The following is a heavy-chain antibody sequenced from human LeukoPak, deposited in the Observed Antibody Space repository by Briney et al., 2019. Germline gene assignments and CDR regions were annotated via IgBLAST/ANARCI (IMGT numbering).Heavy chain of an antibody. V-gene: IGHV1-2*02. Sequence: ASVKVSCKASGYTFSGYYMHWVRQAPGQGLEWVGWINPNSGGTNYAQKFQGRVTMTRDTSISTAYTELSRLRSDDTAVYYCARWGSGSYYNVGRVYWFDPWGQGTLVTVSS. D-gene: IGHD3-10*01. J-gene: IGHJ5*02. CDR3: ARWGSGSYYNVGRVYWFDP. CDR2: INPNSGGT. CDR1: GYTFSGYY.